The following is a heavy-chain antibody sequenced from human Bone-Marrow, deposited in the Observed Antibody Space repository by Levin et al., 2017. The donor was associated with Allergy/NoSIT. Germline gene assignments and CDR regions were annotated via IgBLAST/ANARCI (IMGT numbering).Heavy chain of an antibody. CDR3: AHLHQRYYYYGMDV. J-gene: IGHJ6*02. CDR1: GFSLSTSGVG. CDR2: IYWDDDK. D-gene: IGHD2-2*01. Sequence: QTLSLTCTFSGFSLSTSGVGVGWIRQPPGKALEWLALIYWDDDKRYSPSLKSRLTITKDTSKNQVVLTMTNMDPVDTATYYCAHLHQRYYYYGMDVWGQGTTVTVSS. V-gene: IGHV2-5*02.